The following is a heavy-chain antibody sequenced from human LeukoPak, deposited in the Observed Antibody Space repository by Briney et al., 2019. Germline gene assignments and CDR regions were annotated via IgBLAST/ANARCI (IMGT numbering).Heavy chain of an antibody. CDR3: ARDWGKKYDFWQHSIQGWFDP. D-gene: IGHD3-3*01. CDR1: GYTFTGYY. V-gene: IGHV1-2*02. J-gene: IGHJ5*02. Sequence: ASVKVSCKASGYTFTGYYMHWVRQAPGQGLEWMGWINPNSGGTNYAQKFQGRVTMTRDTYISTAYMELSRLRSDDTAVYYCARDWGKKYDFWQHSIQGWFDPWGQGTLVTVSS. CDR2: INPNSGGT.